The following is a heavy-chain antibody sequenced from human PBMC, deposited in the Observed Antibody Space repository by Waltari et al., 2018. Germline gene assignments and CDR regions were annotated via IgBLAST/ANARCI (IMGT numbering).Heavy chain of an antibody. J-gene: IGHJ6*02. CDR2: INPKSGGT. CDR1: GYSFIGYY. CDR3: ARGEAITAIDVIIPLVTMDV. V-gene: IGHV1-2*02. D-gene: IGHD3-3*01. Sequence: QVLLVQSGTEVKKPGASVKVSCQVSGYSFIGYYMYWVRPAPGQGLEWMAWINPKSGGTDYAQKFQGRVTLTRDTSISTAYMELNRLTSDDTAVYYCARGEAITAIDVIIPLVTMDVWGQGTTVIVSS.